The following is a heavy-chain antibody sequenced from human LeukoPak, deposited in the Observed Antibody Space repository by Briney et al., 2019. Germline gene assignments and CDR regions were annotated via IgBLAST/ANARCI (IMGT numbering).Heavy chain of an antibody. V-gene: IGHV3-15*01. D-gene: IGHD2-2*01. CDR3: TRVGPYCSSTSCYAGYYYYYGMDV. CDR1: GFTFSNAW. J-gene: IGHJ6*02. Sequence: GGSLRPSCAASGFTFSNAWMSWVRQAPGKGLEWVGRIKSKTDGGTTDYAAPVKGRFTISGDDSKNTLYLQMNSLKTEDTAVYYCTRVGPYCSSTSCYAGYYYYYGMDVWGQGTTVTVSS. CDR2: IKSKTDGGTT.